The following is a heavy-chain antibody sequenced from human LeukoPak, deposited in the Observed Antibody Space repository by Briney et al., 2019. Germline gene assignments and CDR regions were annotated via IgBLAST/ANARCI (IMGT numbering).Heavy chain of an antibody. J-gene: IGHJ5*02. D-gene: IGHD6-13*01. Sequence: SETLSLTCAVYGGSFSGYYWSWIRQPPGKGLEWIGYIYYSGSTNYNPSLKSRVTISEGTSKNQFSLKLTSVTAADTAVYYCARDLFTSSWYRWFDPWGQGTLVTVSS. V-gene: IGHV4-59*12. CDR3: ARDLFTSSWYRWFDP. CDR1: GGSFSGYY. CDR2: IYYSGST.